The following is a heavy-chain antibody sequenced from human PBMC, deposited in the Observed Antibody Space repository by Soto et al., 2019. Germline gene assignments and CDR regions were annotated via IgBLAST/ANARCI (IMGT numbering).Heavy chain of an antibody. CDR3: ARDRLRYFDWPLDY. CDR2: ISYDGSNK. CDR1: GFTFSSYA. V-gene: IGHV3-30-3*01. J-gene: IGHJ4*02. D-gene: IGHD3-9*01. Sequence: QVQLVESGGGVDQLGRSLRLSCAASGFTFSSYAMHWVRQAPGKGLERVAVISYDGSNKYYADSVKGRFTISRDNSKNTLYLQMNSLRAEDTAVYYCARDRLRYFDWPLDYWGQGTLVTVSS.